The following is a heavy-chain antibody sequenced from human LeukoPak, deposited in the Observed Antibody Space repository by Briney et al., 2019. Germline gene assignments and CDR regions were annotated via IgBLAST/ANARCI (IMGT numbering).Heavy chain of an antibody. V-gene: IGHV3-7*01. CDR3: ASELRYFDWLLSYFDY. Sequence: GGSLRLSCAASGFTFSSYWMSWVRQAPGKGLEWVANIRQDGSEKYYVDSVKGRFTISRDNAKNSLYLQMNSLRAEDTAVYYCASELRYFDWLLSYFDYWGQGTLVTVSS. D-gene: IGHD3-9*01. J-gene: IGHJ4*02. CDR2: IRQDGSEK. CDR1: GFTFSSYW.